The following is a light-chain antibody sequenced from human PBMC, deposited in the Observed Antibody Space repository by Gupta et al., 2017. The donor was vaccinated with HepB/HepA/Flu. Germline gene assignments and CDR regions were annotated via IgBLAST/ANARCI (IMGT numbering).Light chain of an antibody. J-gene: IGKJ1*01. Sequence: EIVMTQSPASLSVSPGERSTLYCRASQNIKSNLAWYQQKPGQAPRLLIYGASTRATGISSRFGGGGYGKEVSLTITSRQEEDFAVYYCQQAKNFPPWTFGQGTKVEIK. CDR1: QNIKSN. CDR2: GAS. CDR3: QQAKNFPPWT. V-gene: IGKV3D-15*01.